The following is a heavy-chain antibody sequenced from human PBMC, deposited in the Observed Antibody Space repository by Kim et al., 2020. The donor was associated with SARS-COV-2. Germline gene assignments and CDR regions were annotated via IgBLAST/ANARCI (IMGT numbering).Heavy chain of an antibody. Sequence: GGSLRLSCAASGFIFSNYAMTWVRQAPGKGLEWVSSITYTGDTTHYADSVKGRFTISRDNPKNTLYLYMNSLRPEDTAVYYCVRADRGLIKGSYDFWGQG. D-gene: IGHD3-10*01. CDR2: ITYTGDTT. V-gene: IGHV3-23*01. CDR3: VRADRGLIKGSYDF. CDR1: GFIFSNYA. J-gene: IGHJ4*02.